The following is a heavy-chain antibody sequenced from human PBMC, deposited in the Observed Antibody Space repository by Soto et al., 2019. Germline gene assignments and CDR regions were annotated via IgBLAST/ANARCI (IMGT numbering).Heavy chain of an antibody. CDR3: ARRPYYDFWSGYDTWFEP. CDR1: GYTFTSYA. CDR2: INAGNGNT. V-gene: IGHV1-3*01. Sequence: ASVKVSCKASGYTFTSYAIHWVRQAPGQRLEWMGWINAGNGNTKYSQKLQGRVTITRDTSASTAYMELSSLRSEDTAVYYCARRPYYDFWSGYDTWFEPWGQATLV. J-gene: IGHJ5*02. D-gene: IGHD3-3*01.